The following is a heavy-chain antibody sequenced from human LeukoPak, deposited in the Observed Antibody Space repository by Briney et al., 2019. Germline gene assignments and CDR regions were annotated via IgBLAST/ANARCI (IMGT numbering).Heavy chain of an antibody. Sequence: GSLRPPCAASGITFNSYAMIRVRPAPGKGLEWVSAISGSGGDTYYADSVKGRFTIFRDNSKNTVYLRMNSLRAEDTAVYYCAKDPWGSRGYFDYWGQGTLVTVSS. CDR1: GITFNSYA. D-gene: IGHD7-27*01. V-gene: IGHV3-23*01. CDR2: ISGSGGDT. J-gene: IGHJ4*02. CDR3: AKDPWGSRGYFDY.